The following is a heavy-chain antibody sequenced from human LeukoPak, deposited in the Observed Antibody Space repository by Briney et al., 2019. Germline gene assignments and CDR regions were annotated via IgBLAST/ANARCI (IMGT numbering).Heavy chain of an antibody. Sequence: GGSLRLSCAASGFTFSSYAMSWVRQAPGKGLEWVSLISGSGGSTYYADSVKGRFTISRDNSKNTLYLQMNSLRAEDTAVYYCARDLPHNCGGDCPWVYWGQGTLVTVSS. CDR1: GFTFSSYA. CDR2: ISGSGGST. V-gene: IGHV3-23*01. D-gene: IGHD2-21*02. J-gene: IGHJ4*02. CDR3: ARDLPHNCGGDCPWVY.